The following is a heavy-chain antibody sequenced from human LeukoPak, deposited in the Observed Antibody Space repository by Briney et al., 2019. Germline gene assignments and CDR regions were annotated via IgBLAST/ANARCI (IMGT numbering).Heavy chain of an antibody. D-gene: IGHD5-24*01. Sequence: PSETLSLTCTVSGGSISSYYWSWIRQPPGKGLERIGYMYYSGSTNYNPSLKSRVTISVDTSKNQFSLKLTSVTAADTAVYYCARGDNYGLSYFFDSWGQGTLVTVSS. CDR3: ARGDNYGLSYFFDS. J-gene: IGHJ4*02. V-gene: IGHV4-59*01. CDR1: GGSISSYY. CDR2: MYYSGST.